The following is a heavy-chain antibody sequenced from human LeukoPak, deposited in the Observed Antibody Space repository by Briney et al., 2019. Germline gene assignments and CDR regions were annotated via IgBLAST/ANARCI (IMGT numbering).Heavy chain of an antibody. J-gene: IGHJ5*02. CDR2: IYYSGST. V-gene: IGHV4-39*01. CDR3: ARGSPIVVVPAAIRGIDWFDP. D-gene: IGHD2-2*01. Sequence: SETLSLTCTVSGGSISSSSYYWGWIRQPPGQGLEWIGSIYYSGSTYYNPSLKSRLTISVDTSKNQFSLKLSSVTAADTAVYYCARGSPIVVVPAAIRGIDWFDPWGQGTLVTVSS. CDR1: GGSISSSSYY.